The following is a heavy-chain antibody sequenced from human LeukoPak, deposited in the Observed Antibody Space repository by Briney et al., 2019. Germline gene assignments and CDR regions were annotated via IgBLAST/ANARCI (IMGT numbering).Heavy chain of an antibody. J-gene: IGHJ4*02. Sequence: GGSLRLSCAASGFTFSSYGMHWVRQAPGQGLEWVAVIWYDASNKYYADSVKGRFTISRDNSKNTLYLEMNSLRAEDTAVYYSGRGNGHSYGYFDYWGQGTLVTVSS. CDR1: GFTFSSYG. CDR3: GRGNGHSYGYFDY. CDR2: IWYDASNK. D-gene: IGHD5-18*01. V-gene: IGHV3-33*08.